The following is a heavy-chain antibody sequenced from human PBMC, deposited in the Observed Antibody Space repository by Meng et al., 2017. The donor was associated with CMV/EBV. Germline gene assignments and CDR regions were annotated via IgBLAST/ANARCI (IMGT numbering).Heavy chain of an antibody. CDR2: IESDGRIT. V-gene: IGHV3-74*03. D-gene: IGHD2-2*01. Sequence: SCAVSGFTFRSYWTHWVRQAPGKGLVWVSRIESDGRITTYADSVKGRFIISRDNAKNTLYLQMNSLRAEDTAVYYCARERVRNFVVAPGASRTAAPAGMDVWGQGTAVTVSS. CDR3: ARERVRNFVVAPGASRTAAPAGMDV. CDR1: GFTFRSYW. J-gene: IGHJ6*02.